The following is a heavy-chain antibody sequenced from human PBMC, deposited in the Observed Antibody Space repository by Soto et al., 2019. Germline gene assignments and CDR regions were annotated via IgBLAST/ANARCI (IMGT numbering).Heavy chain of an antibody. D-gene: IGHD3-9*01. CDR2: INPNSGAT. CDR3: ARGSGKTGHDLKGNWFEP. Sequence: ASVKFSCKSSVYTFAGYYIYCVRQATGQGLEWMGWINPNSGATNYAQKFQGRVTMTRDTSISTAYMELSRLRSDDTAMYYCARGSGKTGHDLKGNWFEPWGQGTLVNVSA. V-gene: IGHV1-2*02. CDR1: VYTFAGYY. J-gene: IGHJ5*02.